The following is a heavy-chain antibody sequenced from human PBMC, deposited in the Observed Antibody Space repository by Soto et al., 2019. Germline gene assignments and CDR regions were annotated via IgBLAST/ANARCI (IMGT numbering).Heavy chain of an antibody. CDR3: AREFLYES. CDR1: GFXFCSYA. J-gene: IGHJ5*02. V-gene: IGHV3-48*02. Sequence: GSLXLSCAASGFXFCSYAMNWVRQAPGKGLEWVSYISSSSTIYYADSVKGRFTISRDNAKNSLYLQMNSLRDEDTAVYYCAREFLYESWGQGTLVTVSS. D-gene: IGHD3-10*01. CDR2: ISSSSTI.